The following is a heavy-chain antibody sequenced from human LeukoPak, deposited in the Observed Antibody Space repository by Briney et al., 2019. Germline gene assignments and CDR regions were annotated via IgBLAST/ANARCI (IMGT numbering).Heavy chain of an antibody. Sequence: GGSLRLSCAASGFTFSSYAMHWVRQAPGTGLEYVSATSSNGGSTYYANSVKGRFTISRDNSKNTLYLQMGSLRAEDMAVYYCARDRLHCSGGSCYYYYGMDVWGQGTTVTVSS. CDR3: ARDRLHCSGGSCYYYYGMDV. J-gene: IGHJ6*02. D-gene: IGHD2-15*01. CDR2: TSSNGGST. CDR1: GFTFSSYA. V-gene: IGHV3-64*01.